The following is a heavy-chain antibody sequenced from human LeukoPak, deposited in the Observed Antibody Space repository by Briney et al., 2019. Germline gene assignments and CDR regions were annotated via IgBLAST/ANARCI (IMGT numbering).Heavy chain of an antibody. CDR3: AKMDFGSGSYYILNSPDY. D-gene: IGHD3-10*01. CDR2: ISGGGSST. Sequence: GGSLRLSCAASGFTFSGYAMSWVRQAPGEGLEWVSGISGGGSSTYYADSVKGRFTISRDNSKNTLYLQVNSLRADDTAVYYCAKMDFGSGSYYILNSPDYWGQGTLVTVSS. CDR1: GFTFSGYA. V-gene: IGHV3-23*01. J-gene: IGHJ4*02.